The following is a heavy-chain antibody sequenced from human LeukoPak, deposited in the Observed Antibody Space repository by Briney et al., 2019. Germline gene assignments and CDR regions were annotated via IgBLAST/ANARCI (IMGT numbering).Heavy chain of an antibody. Sequence: SETLSLTCSVSGGSISSYYWSWIRQTAGKGLEWIGRINASGSTRFNPSLTSRVTMSVDTSKNQFSLKLSSVTAADTAVYFCARGMAVAYDYNWFDPWGQGTLVTVSS. J-gene: IGHJ5*02. V-gene: IGHV4-4*07. CDR2: INASGST. D-gene: IGHD5-12*01. CDR1: GGSISSYY. CDR3: ARGMAVAYDYNWFDP.